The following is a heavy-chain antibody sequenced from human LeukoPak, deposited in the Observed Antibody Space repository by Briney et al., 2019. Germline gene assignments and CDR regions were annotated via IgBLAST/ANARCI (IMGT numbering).Heavy chain of an antibody. CDR2: ISERGGST. Sequence: PGGSLRLSCVVSGITLSNYGMSWVRQAPGKGLEWVSGISERGGSTNYADSVKGRFIISRDNSKNTLYLQMNSLRAEDTAVYYCARGSRLSQVVVVAATPSYDYWGQGTLVTVSS. J-gene: IGHJ4*02. D-gene: IGHD2-15*01. CDR3: ARGSRLSQVVVVAATPSYDY. V-gene: IGHV3-23*01. CDR1: GITLSNYG.